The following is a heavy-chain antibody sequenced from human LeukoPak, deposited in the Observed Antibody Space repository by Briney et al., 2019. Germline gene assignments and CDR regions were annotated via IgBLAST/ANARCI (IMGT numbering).Heavy chain of an antibody. D-gene: IGHD5-18*01. CDR1: GGSFSGYY. CDR2: INHSGST. Sequence: MPSETLSLTCAVYGGSFSGYYWSWIRQPPGKGLEWIGEINHSGSTNYNPSLKSRVTISVGTSKNQFSLKLSSVTAADTAVYYCARTWIQPTTGVYHMDVWGKGTTVTVSS. V-gene: IGHV4-34*01. J-gene: IGHJ6*03. CDR3: ARTWIQPTTGVYHMDV.